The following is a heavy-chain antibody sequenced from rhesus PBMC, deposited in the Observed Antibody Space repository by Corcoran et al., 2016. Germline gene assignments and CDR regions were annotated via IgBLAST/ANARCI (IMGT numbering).Heavy chain of an antibody. D-gene: IGHD6-31*01. CDR1: GYSISSGYG. CDR3: ASLYSSGWYTNPDY. V-gene: IGHV4-122*02. J-gene: IGHJ4*01. Sequence: QLQLQESGPGLVKPSETLSLTCAVSGYSISSGYGWRWIRPPPGKGLEWIGYISYSGSTSSNPTLKGRVTSSRDTSKIQFSLKLSSVTAADTAVYYCASLYSSGWYTNPDYWGQGVLVTVSS. CDR2: ISYSGST.